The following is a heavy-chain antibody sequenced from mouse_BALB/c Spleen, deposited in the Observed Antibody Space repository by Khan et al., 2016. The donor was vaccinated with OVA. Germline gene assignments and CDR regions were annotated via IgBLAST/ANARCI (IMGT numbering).Heavy chain of an antibody. CDR3: ARNSYMYDFTY. J-gene: IGHJ3*01. Sequence: QVQLLQSGPGLVQPSQSLSITCTVSGFSLTTYGVHWVRQSPGKGLEWLGLIWSGGNTDYNAAFIYRLSINKDTSKRQIIFKMNSLQAEYTAMYYCARNSYMYDFTYWGQGTLVTVST. D-gene: IGHD2-14*01. CDR1: GFSLTTYG. CDR2: IWSGGNT. V-gene: IGHV2-2*01.